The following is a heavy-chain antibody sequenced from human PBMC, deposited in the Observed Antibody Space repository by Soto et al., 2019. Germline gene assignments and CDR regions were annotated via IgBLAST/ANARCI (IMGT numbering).Heavy chain of an antibody. CDR1: GFTFSSYY. CDR2: ISSSGSTI. J-gene: IGHJ6*02. Sequence: PGGSLRLSCAAAGFTFSSYYMSWIRQAPGKGLEWVSYISSSGSTIYYADSVKGRFTISRDNAKNSLYLQMNSLRAEDTAVYYCASLGVGDWANYYYYYGMDVWGQGTTVTVSS. V-gene: IGHV3-11*01. CDR3: ASLGVGDWANYYYYYGMDV. D-gene: IGHD2-21*02.